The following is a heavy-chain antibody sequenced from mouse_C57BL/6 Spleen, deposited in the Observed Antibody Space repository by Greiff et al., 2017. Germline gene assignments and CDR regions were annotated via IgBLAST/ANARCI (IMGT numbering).Heavy chain of an antibody. D-gene: IGHD1-1*01. J-gene: IGHJ4*01. CDR3: AALSSVITTVVGGYAMGY. Sequence: QVQLQQSGAELVKPGASVKMSCKASGYTFTSYWITWVKQRPGQGLEWIGDIYPGSGSPNYNEKFKSKATLTVDTSYSTAYMQLSSLTSEDSAVYYCAALSSVITTVVGGYAMGYWGQRTSVTVSS. V-gene: IGHV1-55*01. CDR1: GYTFTSYW. CDR2: IYPGSGSP.